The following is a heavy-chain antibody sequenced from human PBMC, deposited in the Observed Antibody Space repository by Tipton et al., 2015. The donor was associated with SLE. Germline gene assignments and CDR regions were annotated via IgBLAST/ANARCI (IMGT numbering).Heavy chain of an antibody. CDR2: ISSSSSYI. CDR3: AKEKGYYWYFDL. CDR1: GFTFSSYS. V-gene: IGHV3-21*01. D-gene: IGHD3-22*01. J-gene: IGHJ2*01. Sequence: SLRLSCAASGFTFSSYSMNWVRQAPGKGLEWVSSISSSSSYIYYADSVRGRFTISRDNAKNSLYLQMNSLRAEDTAVYYCAKEKGYYWYFDLWGRGTLVTVSS.